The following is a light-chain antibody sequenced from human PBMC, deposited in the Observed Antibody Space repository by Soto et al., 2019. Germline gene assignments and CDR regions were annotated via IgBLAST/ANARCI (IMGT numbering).Light chain of an antibody. J-gene: IGLJ1*01. Sequence: QAVETQEPSLTVSPGGTVTLTCGSSTGAVTSGHYPYWFQQKPGQAPRTLIYDTSNKHSWTPARFSGSLLGGKAALTLSGAQPEDEADYYCLLSYTGRLYVFGPGTKLTVL. CDR3: LLSYTGRLYV. CDR1: TGAVTSGHY. CDR2: DTS. V-gene: IGLV7-46*01.